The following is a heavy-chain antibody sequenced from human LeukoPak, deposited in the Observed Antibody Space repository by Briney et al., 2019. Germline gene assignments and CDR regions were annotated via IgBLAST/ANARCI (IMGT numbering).Heavy chain of an antibody. D-gene: IGHD3-22*01. CDR3: TRDLIVADY. CDR1: GFTFSSYS. CDR2: ISSSSSTI. Sequence: GGSLRLSCAASGFTFSSYSMNWVRQAPGKGLEWVSYISSSSSTIYYADSVKGRFTISRDNAKNSLYLQMNSLRAEDTGVYYCTRDLIVADYWGQGTLVTVSS. V-gene: IGHV3-48*04. J-gene: IGHJ4*02.